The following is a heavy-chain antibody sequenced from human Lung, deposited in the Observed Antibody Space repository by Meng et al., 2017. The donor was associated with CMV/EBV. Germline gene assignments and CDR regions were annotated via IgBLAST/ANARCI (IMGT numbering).Heavy chain of an antibody. V-gene: IGHV1-2*02. D-gene: IGHD5-24*01. CDR2: INPSNGGT. Sequence: ASXXVSXKASGYTFSGFFMHWVRQAPGQGLEWMGWINPSNGGTKYVQKFQGRVTMTRDTSINTAYMELSRLTSDDTAVYYCARVRWQQLAYDAFDIWGQGTMVT. CDR1: GYTFSGFF. J-gene: IGHJ3*02. CDR3: ARVRWQQLAYDAFDI.